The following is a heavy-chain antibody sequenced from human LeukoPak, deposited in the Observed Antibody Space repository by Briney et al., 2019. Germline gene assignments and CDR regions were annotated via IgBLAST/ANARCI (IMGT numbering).Heavy chain of an antibody. Sequence: GGSLRLSCAASGFTFSNYWMSWVRQAPGKGLEWVANIQQDGGDNYYVDSVKGRFTISRDNAKNSLYLQMNSLRAEDTAVYYCARDSLSNTGGDYYYYMDVWGKGTTVTVSS. V-gene: IGHV3-7*01. CDR2: IQQDGGDN. CDR3: ARDSLSNTGGDYYYYMDV. J-gene: IGHJ6*03. CDR1: GFTFSNYW. D-gene: IGHD3-16*01.